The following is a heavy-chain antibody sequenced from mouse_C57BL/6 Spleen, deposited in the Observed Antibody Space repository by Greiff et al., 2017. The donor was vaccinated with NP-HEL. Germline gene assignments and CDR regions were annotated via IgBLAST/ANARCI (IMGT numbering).Heavy chain of an antibody. J-gene: IGHJ1*03. Sequence: DVQLQESGPELVKPGASVKISCKASGYSFTGYYMHWVKQSPEQSLEWIGEINPSTGGTTYNQKFKDKATLTVDKSSSTAYMQLNSLTSEDSAVYYCAREGGRWYFDVWGKGTTVTVSA. V-gene: IGHV1-42*01. CDR2: INPSTGGT. CDR1: GYSFTGYY. CDR3: AREGGRWYFDV.